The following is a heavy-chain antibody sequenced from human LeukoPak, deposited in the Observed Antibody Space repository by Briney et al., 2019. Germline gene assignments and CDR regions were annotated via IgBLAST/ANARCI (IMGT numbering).Heavy chain of an antibody. Sequence: KPSETLSLTCTVSGGSIRSYYWGWIRQPPGKGLEWIGYIYYSGSTTHNPSLKSRVTMSVDTPKNQFPLKLSSVTAADTAVYYCARDKQPGDNWGQGILVTVSS. CDR1: GGSIRSYY. CDR3: ARDKQPGDN. J-gene: IGHJ4*02. CDR2: IYYSGST. D-gene: IGHD5-18*01. V-gene: IGHV4-59*01.